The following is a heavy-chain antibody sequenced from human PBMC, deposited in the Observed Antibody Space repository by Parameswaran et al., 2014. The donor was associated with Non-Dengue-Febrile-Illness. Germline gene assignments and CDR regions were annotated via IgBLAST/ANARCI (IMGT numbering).Heavy chain of an antibody. CDR3: ARGGSWGAYYYYYMDV. V-gene: IGHV1-8*01. Sequence: WVRQAPGQGLEWMGWMNPNSGNTGYAQKFQGRVTMTRNTSISTAYMELSSLRSEDTAVYYCARGGSWGAYYYYYMDVWGKGTTVTVSS. CDR2: MNPNSGNT. D-gene: IGHD3-16*01. J-gene: IGHJ6*03.